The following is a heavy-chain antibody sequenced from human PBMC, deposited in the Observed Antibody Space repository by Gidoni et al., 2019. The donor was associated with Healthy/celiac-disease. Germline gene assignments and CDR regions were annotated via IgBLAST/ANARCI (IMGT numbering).Heavy chain of an antibody. J-gene: IGHJ4*02. V-gene: IGHV1-18*01. CDR3: ARTDSGSYIY. CDR1: GYSFTSYG. CDR2: ISPYNGNT. Sequence: QVQLAQSGAEVKKPGASVKVSCKASGYSFTSYGITWVRQAPGQGLEWVGWISPYNGNTNYAQKLQGRVTLSTDTSTSTAYMELRSLRYDDTAVYYCARTDSGSYIYWGQGTLVTVSA. D-gene: IGHD1-26*01.